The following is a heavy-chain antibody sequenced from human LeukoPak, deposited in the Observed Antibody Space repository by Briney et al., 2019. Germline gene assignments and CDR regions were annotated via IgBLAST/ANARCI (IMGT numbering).Heavy chain of an antibody. J-gene: IGHJ4*02. CDR3: TSGESIAVAGEADY. CDR2: ILPMFGPA. Sequence: GASVKVSCKASGYTFTSYGISWVRQAPGQGLEWMGGILPMFGPANYAQKFQGRVTITADGSTSTVYMELSSLTSEDTAVYYCTSGESIAVAGEADYWGQGTLVTVSS. CDR1: GYTFTSYG. D-gene: IGHD6-19*01. V-gene: IGHV1-69*13.